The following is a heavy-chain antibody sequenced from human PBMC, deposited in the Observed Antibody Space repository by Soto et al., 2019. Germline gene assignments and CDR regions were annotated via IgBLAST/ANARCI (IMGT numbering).Heavy chain of an antibody. CDR3: AKEGGLSGSYYISSSYYFDY. CDR1: GFTFSSYG. V-gene: IGHV3-30*18. D-gene: IGHD1-26*01. J-gene: IGHJ4*02. CDR2: ISYDGSNT. Sequence: QVQLVESGGGVVQPGRSLRLSCVASGFTFSSYGMHWFRQAPGKGLGGVAIISYDGSNTYYADSVKGRFTISIDNSKNTLYLQMNSLRAEDTSVYYCAKEGGLSGSYYISSSYYFDYWGQGTLVTVSS.